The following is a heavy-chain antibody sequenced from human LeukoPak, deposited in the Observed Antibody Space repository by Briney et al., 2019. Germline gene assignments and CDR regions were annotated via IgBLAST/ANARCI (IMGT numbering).Heavy chain of an antibody. CDR2: IYYTGDT. V-gene: IGHV4-59*02. D-gene: IGHD4-23*01. CDR3: AREGEERLRRYYFDY. J-gene: IGHJ4*02. CDR1: GGSVTTSYY. Sequence: PSETLSLTCTVSGGSVTTSYYWGWIRQPPGKGLEWVGFIYYTGDTNYNPSLKSRVTISLDTSKNQFSLKLSSVTAADTAVYYCAREGEERLRRYYFDYWGQGTLVTVSS.